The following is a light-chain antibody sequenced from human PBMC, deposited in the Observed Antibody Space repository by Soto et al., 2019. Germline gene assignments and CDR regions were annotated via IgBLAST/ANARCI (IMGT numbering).Light chain of an antibody. J-gene: IGKJ1*01. V-gene: IGKV3-15*01. CDR1: QSVYSN. CDR3: QQYSERWT. Sequence: VVMTQSPATLSVSPGERATLSCRASQSVYSNLAWYQQKPGQAPRLLISGASTRATVIPARFSGSGSGTEFTLTISSLQSEDFAGYFCQQYSERWTFGQGTKVEIK. CDR2: GAS.